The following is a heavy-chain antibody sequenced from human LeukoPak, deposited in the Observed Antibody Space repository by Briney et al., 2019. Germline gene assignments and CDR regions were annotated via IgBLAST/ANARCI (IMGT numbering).Heavy chain of an antibody. Sequence: SETLSLTCTVSGYSISSGYYWGWIRQAPGKGLEWIGSIYNSGSTYYNPSLKSRVTISVDTSKNQFSLKLSSVTAADTAVYYCARLSGYGLHYYYHMDVWGKGTTVTVSS. CDR3: ARLSGYGLHYYYHMDV. CDR2: IYNSGST. D-gene: IGHD5-12*01. J-gene: IGHJ6*03. CDR1: GYSISSGYY. V-gene: IGHV4-38-2*02.